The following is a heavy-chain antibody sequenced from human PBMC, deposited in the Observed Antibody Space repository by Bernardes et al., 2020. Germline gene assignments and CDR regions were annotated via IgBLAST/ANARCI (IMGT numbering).Heavy chain of an antibody. Sequence: SATRSLTCTVSCGSISSYYWSWIRQPPGKGLEWIGYIYYSGSTNYNPSLKSRVTISVDTSKNQFSLKLSSVTAADTAVYYCAREDYYDSSGYSLAYFDYWGQGTLVTVSS. D-gene: IGHD3-22*01. CDR1: CGSISSYY. V-gene: IGHV4-59*01. CDR2: IYYSGST. CDR3: AREDYYDSSGYSLAYFDY. J-gene: IGHJ4*02.